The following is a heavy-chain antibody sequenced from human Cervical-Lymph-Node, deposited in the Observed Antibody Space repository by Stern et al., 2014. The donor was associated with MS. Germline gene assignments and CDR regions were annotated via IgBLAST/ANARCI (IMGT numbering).Heavy chain of an antibody. D-gene: IGHD3-16*01. Sequence: VQLVQSGAEVKKPGASVKVSCKASGYSFTYYGINWVRQAPGQGLEWMGWVSGDSGNTNSAQKFQGSVPMTTHTTTSTAHMELRSLRSDDPAVYYCAREGMGGNYYYYYGMDVWGQGTTVTVSS. J-gene: IGHJ6*02. CDR3: AREGMGGNYYYYYGMDV. CDR2: VSGDSGNT. V-gene: IGHV1-18*01. CDR1: GYSFTYYG.